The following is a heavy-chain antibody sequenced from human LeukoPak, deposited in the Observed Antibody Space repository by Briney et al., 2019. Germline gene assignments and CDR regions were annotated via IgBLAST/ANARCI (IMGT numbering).Heavy chain of an antibody. V-gene: IGHV4-39*01. CDR3: ARENVAPAAPPHFDH. J-gene: IGHJ4*02. CDR2: MYYSRRP. CDR1: GGSISSSSYY. Sequence: SETLSLTCTVSGGSISSSSYYWGWIRQPPGKGLEWIGSMYYSRRPYSNPSLQSRVTLSVDTYKNQFSLKLTSVTAADTAVYYCARENVAPAAPPHFDHWRQGTLVTVSS. D-gene: IGHD2-2*01.